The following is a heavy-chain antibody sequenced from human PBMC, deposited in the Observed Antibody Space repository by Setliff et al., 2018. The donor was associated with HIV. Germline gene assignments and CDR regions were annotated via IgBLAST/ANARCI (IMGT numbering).Heavy chain of an antibody. CDR3: ARDPLYDSSGFPSELGAFDI. J-gene: IGHJ3*02. D-gene: IGHD3-22*01. CDR2: IIPIVTIA. CDR1: GGSFTSYT. V-gene: IGHV1-69*04. Sequence: SVKVSCKASGGSFTSYTFSWVRQAPGQGLEWMGRIIPIVTIAHYAEQFVGRVTITADKSTSTTYMEVSSLRSEDTAVYYCARDPLYDSSGFPSELGAFDIWGQGTMVTVSS.